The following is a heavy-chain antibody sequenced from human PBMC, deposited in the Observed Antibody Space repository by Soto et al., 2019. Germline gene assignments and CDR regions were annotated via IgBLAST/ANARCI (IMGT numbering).Heavy chain of an antibody. Sequence: PGGSLRLSCAASGFTFSSNWMNWVRQAPGKGLEWVANIKQDGSEKYYVESVKGRFTISRDNAKNSLYLQMNSLRAEDTAVYYCARDLGYCSGGTCYSVLDYWGQGTLVTVSS. J-gene: IGHJ4*02. V-gene: IGHV3-7*01. CDR3: ARDLGYCSGGTCYSVLDY. CDR1: GFTFSSNW. CDR2: IKQDGSEK. D-gene: IGHD2-15*01.